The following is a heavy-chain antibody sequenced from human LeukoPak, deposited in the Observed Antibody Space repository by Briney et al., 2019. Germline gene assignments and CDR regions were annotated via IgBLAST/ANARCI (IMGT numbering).Heavy chain of an antibody. J-gene: IGHJ3*02. V-gene: IGHV1-18*01. CDR1: GYTFTSYG. Sequence: ASVKVSCKASGYTFTSYGISWVRQAPGQGLEWMGWISGYNGNTNYAQKLQGRVTMTTDTSTSTAYMELRSLRSDDTAVYYCARAPLITIFGVVPNAFDIWGQGTMVTVSS. D-gene: IGHD3-3*01. CDR3: ARAPLITIFGVVPNAFDI. CDR2: ISGYNGNT.